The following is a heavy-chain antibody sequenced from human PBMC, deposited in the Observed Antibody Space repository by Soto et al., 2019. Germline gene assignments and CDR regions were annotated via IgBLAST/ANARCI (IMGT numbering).Heavy chain of an antibody. J-gene: IGHJ5*02. CDR2: IYYSGYT. CDR1: GDSISDSSYY. V-gene: IGHV4-39*01. Sequence: LETLSLTCTVSGDSISDSSYYWGWIRQPPGQGLEWIGTIYYSGYTYYNMSLKGRVTISVDTSKNQFSLMLTSVTAADTALYFCARHGRFSLIAQSYFDPWGLGTLVTVYS. CDR3: ARHGRFSLIAQSYFDP. D-gene: IGHD3-3*01.